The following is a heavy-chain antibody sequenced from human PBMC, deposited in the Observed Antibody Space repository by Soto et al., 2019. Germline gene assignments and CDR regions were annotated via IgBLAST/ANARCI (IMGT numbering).Heavy chain of an antibody. Sequence: SVKVSCKASGYTFTSYYMHWVRQAPGQGLEWMGIINPSGGSTSYAQKFQGRVTMTRDTSTSTVYMELSSLRSEDTAVYYCARAEHYDILTGYYPPAFDYWGQGTLVTVS. CDR2: INPSGGST. D-gene: IGHD3-9*01. CDR1: GYTFTSYY. V-gene: IGHV1-46*01. J-gene: IGHJ4*02. CDR3: ARAEHYDILTGYYPPAFDY.